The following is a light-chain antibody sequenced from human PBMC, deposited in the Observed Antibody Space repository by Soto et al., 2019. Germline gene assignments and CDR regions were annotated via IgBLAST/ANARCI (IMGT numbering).Light chain of an antibody. CDR1: SSDIGRYNY. V-gene: IGLV2-14*03. CDR3: SSYKSSSTYL. CDR2: DVS. J-gene: IGLJ1*01. Sequence: QAVVTQPASVSASPGQSITISCTGTSSDIGRYNYVSWYQQYPGKAPKLILYDVSKRPSGVADRFAGSKSGNTASLTISGLQPEDEADYYCSSYKSSSTYLFGTGTKLTVL.